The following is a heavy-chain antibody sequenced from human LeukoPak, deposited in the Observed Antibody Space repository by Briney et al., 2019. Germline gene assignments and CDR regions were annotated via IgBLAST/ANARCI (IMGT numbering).Heavy chain of an antibody. J-gene: IGHJ4*02. Sequence: ASVKVSCKASGYTFTGYYMHWVRQAPGQGLEWMGRINPNSGGTNYAQKFQGRVTMTRDTSISTAYMELSRLRSDDAAVYYCASAVWYYDSSGYPGWGQGTLVTVSS. CDR1: GYTFTGYY. V-gene: IGHV1-2*06. CDR3: ASAVWYYDSSGYPG. CDR2: INPNSGGT. D-gene: IGHD3-22*01.